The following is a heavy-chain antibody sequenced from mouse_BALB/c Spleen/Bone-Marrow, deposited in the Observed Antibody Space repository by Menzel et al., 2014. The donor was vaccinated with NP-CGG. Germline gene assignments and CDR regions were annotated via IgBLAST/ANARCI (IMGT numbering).Heavy chain of an antibody. CDR2: IDPANGNT. D-gene: IGHD1-1*01. CDR1: GFNIKDTY. V-gene: IGHV14-3*02. J-gene: IGHJ3*01. CDR3: ARYNYGSSQFAY. Sequence: EVHLVESGAELAKPGASVKLSCTASGFNIKDTYMHWVKQRPEQGLEWIGRIDPANGNTKYDPKFQGKATITADTSSNTAYLQLSSLTSEDTAVYYCARYNYGSSQFAYWGQGTLVTVSA.